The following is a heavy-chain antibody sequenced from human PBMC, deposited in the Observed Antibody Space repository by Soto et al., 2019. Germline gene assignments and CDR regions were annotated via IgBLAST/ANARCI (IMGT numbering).Heavy chain of an antibody. Sequence: KSSETLSLTCAVSGGSISSGGYSWSWIRQPPGKGLEWIGYMYHSGSTYYNPSLKSRVTISIDRSKNQFSLKLSSVTAADTAVYYCARVFRVCGGDCYSDAFDIWGQGTMVTVSS. V-gene: IGHV4-30-2*01. D-gene: IGHD2-21*02. CDR3: ARVFRVCGGDCYSDAFDI. CDR1: GGSISSGGYS. CDR2: MYHSGST. J-gene: IGHJ3*02.